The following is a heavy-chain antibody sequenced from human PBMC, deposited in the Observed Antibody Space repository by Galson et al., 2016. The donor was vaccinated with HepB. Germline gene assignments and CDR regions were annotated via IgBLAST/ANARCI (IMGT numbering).Heavy chain of an antibody. V-gene: IGHV1-3*01. CDR1: GYTFTSYA. Sequence: SVKVSCKASGYTFTSYAMHWVRQAPGQRLEWMGWINAGNGNTKYSQNFQGRITISRDNSKNTLYLQMNSLRAGDTAVYYCAKNSDAPAGYFDYWGQGTLVTVSS. D-gene: IGHD1-26*01. CDR3: AKNSDAPAGYFDY. J-gene: IGHJ4*02. CDR2: INAGNGNT.